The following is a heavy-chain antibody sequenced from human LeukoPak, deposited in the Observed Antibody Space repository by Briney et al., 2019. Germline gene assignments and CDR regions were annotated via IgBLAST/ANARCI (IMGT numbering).Heavy chain of an antibody. CDR3: AKDSGSSWYYFDY. CDR1: GFTFSSYA. CDR2: ISGSGGST. Sequence: GGSLRLSCAASGFTFSSYAMSWVRQAPGKGLEWVSAISGSGGSTYYADSVKGRFTISRDNSKNTLYLQMNSLRPEDTAVYYCAKDSGSSWYYFDYWGQGTLVTVSS. V-gene: IGHV3-23*01. J-gene: IGHJ4*02. D-gene: IGHD6-13*01.